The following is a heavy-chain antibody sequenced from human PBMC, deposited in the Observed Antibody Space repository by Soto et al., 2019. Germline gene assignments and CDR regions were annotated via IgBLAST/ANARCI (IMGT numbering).Heavy chain of an antibody. V-gene: IGHV3-21*01. D-gene: IGHD2-15*01. CDR1: GFTFSSYS. CDR3: GLLGCSGGSCSDP. CDR2: ISSSSSYI. J-gene: IGHJ5*02. Sequence: GGSLRLSCAASGFTFSSYSMNWVRQAPGKGLEWVSSISSSSSYIYYADSVKGRFTISRDNAKNSLYLQMNSLRAEDTAVYYCGLLGCSGGSCSDPWGQGTLVTVSS.